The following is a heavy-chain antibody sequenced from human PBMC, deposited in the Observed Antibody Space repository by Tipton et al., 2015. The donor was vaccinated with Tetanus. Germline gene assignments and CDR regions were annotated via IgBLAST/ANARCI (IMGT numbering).Heavy chain of an antibody. J-gene: IGHJ4*02. CDR2: ISGSGART. CDR3: AKPRLSDVSVAVLAATYFEY. Sequence: LSLTCTVSGGSFSLYYWNWVRQSPGKGLEWVSAISGSGARTSYADSVKGRFTVSRDNSKSTLYLQMNSLRAEDTAVYFCAKPRLSDVSVAVLAATYFEYWGQGSLVSVSS. CDR1: GGSFSLYY. D-gene: IGHD2-15*01. V-gene: IGHV3-23*01.